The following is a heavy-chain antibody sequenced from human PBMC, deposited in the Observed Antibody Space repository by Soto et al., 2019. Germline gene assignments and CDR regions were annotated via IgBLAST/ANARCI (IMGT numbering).Heavy chain of an antibody. CDR3: AREGDVLVPAAPGGMDV. CDR1: GFTFSSYW. CDR2: INSDGSST. J-gene: IGHJ6*02. D-gene: IGHD2-2*01. Sequence: EVQLVESGGGLVQPGGSLRLSCAASGFTFSSYWMHWVRQAPGKGLVWVSRINSDGSSTSYADSVKGRFTISRDNAKNTLYLQMNSLRAEDTAVYYCAREGDVLVPAAPGGMDVWGQGTTVTVS. V-gene: IGHV3-74*01.